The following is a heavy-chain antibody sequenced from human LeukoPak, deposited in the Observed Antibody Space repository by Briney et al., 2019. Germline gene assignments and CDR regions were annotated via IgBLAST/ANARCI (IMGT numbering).Heavy chain of an antibody. CDR3: ARDPVATTGFDP. D-gene: IGHD5-12*01. V-gene: IGHV4-59*01. CDR1: GGSISSYY. J-gene: IGHJ5*02. Sequence: KPSETLSLTCTVPGGSISSYYWCWIRQPPGKGLEWIGYIYYSGSTNYNPSRKSRVTISVDTSKNQFSLKLSSGTAADTAVYYCARDPVATTGFDPWGQGTLVTVSS. CDR2: IYYSGST.